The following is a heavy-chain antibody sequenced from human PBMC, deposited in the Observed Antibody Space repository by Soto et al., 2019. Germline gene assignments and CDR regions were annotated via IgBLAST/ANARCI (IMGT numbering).Heavy chain of an antibody. CDR2: IRSKANSYAT. V-gene: IGHV3-73*02. CDR1: GFTFSGSA. Sequence: EVQLVESGGGLVQPWGSLKLSCAASGFTFSGSAMHWVRQASGKGLEWVGRIRSKANSYATAYAASVKGRFTISRDDSKNTAYLQMNSLKTEDTAVYYCTLNVDIVATIMGYWGQGTLVTVSS. D-gene: IGHD5-12*01. CDR3: TLNVDIVATIMGY. J-gene: IGHJ4*02.